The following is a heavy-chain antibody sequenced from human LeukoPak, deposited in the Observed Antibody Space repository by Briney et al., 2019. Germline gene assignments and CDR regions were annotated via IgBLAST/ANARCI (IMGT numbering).Heavy chain of an antibody. Sequence: PGGSLRLSCAASGFTVSSNYMSWVRQAPGKGLEWVSIIYSGGSTFYADSVKGRFTISRDNSKNTLYLQMNTLRAEDTAVYYCAKGVSVLVVAYDYWGQGTLVTVSS. D-gene: IGHD2-15*01. J-gene: IGHJ4*02. CDR2: IYSGGST. V-gene: IGHV3-53*01. CDR3: AKGVSVLVVAYDY. CDR1: GFTVSSNY.